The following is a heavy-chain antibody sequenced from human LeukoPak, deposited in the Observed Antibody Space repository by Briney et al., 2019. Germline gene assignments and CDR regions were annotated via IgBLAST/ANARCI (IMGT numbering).Heavy chain of an antibody. D-gene: IGHD3-22*01. J-gene: IGHJ4*02. CDR3: ARGYYSSGYYDDATRDFDY. Sequence: ASVKVSCKASGHTFTSYYMHWVRQAPGQGLEWMGIINPSGGSTSYAQKFQGRVTMTRDTSTSTVYMELSSLRSEDTAVYYCARGYYSSGYYDDATRDFDYWGQGTLVTVSS. CDR2: INPSGGST. V-gene: IGHV1-46*01. CDR1: GHTFTSYY.